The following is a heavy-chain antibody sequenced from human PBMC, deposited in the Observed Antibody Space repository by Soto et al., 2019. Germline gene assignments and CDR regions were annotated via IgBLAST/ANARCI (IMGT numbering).Heavy chain of an antibody. D-gene: IGHD3-9*01. J-gene: IGHJ6*02. CDR1: GGTFSSYA. CDR3: ARDLFDYDILTGYYAPPRYYGMDV. CDR2: IIPIFGTA. V-gene: IGHV1-69*13. Sequence: SVKVSCKASGGTFSSYAISWVRQAPGQGLEWMGGIIPIFGTANYAQKFQGRVTITADESTSTAYMELSGLRSEDTAVYYCARDLFDYDILTGYYAPPRYYGMDVWGQGTTVTVSS.